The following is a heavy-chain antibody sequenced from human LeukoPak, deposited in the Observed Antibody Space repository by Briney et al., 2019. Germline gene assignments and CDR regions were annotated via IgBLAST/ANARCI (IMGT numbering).Heavy chain of an antibody. CDR1: GYTFSSNY. D-gene: IGHD1-26*01. CDR3: ARDSDSGTSWTNWFDP. Sequence: GASVKVSCKASGYTFSSNYMHWVRQAPGQGLEWMGVIDPSGGGTNYAQNFQGRVTMTRDTSISTAYMELSRLRSGDTAFYYCARDSDSGTSWTNWFDPWGQGTLVTVSS. CDR2: IDPSGGGT. V-gene: IGHV1-2*02. J-gene: IGHJ5*02.